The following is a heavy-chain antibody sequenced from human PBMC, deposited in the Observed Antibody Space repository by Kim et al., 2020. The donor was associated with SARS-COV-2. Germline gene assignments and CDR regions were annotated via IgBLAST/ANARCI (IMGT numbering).Heavy chain of an antibody. CDR2: ISSSSSYT. J-gene: IGHJ3*02. D-gene: IGHD2-8*01. CDR3: ARPGGGYCTNGVCYTDHDAFDI. V-gene: IGHV3-11*06. Sequence: GGSLRLSCAASGFTFSDYYMSWIRQAPGKGLEWVSYISSSSSYTNYADSVKGRFTISRDNAKNSLYLQMNSLGAEDTAVYYCARPGGGYCTNGVCYTDHDAFDIWGQGTMVTVSS. CDR1: GFTFSDYY.